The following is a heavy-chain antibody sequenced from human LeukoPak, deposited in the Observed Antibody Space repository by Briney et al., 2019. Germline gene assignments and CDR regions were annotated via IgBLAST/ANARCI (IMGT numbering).Heavy chain of an antibody. CDR1: GFTFSSYS. D-gene: IGHD6-19*01. CDR2: ISVTSSYI. V-gene: IGHV3-21*01. CDR3: ARDDSSGAWYFDF. Sequence: PGGSLRLSCAASGFTFSSYSMNWVRQTPGKGLEWVSSISVTSSYIYYTDSVKGRFTIFRDNAKNSLYLQMNSLRAEDTGVYYCARDDSSGAWYFDFWGQGTLVSVSS. J-gene: IGHJ4*02.